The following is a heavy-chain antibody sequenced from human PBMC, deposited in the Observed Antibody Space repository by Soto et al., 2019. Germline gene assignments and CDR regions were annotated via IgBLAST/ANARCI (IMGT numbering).Heavy chain of an antibody. Sequence: QLQLQESGSGLVKPSQTLSLTCAVSGGSISSGGYSWSWIRQPPGKGLEWIGYIFHSGNTYYNPSLNSRGSISVXXSXNXXSLNLSSVTAADTAVYYCARIDVDTDMDTVIAFDIWGQGTMVTVS. V-gene: IGHV4-30-2*01. D-gene: IGHD5-18*01. CDR2: IFHSGNT. CDR3: ARIDVDTDMDTVIAFDI. J-gene: IGHJ3*02. CDR1: GGSISSGGYS.